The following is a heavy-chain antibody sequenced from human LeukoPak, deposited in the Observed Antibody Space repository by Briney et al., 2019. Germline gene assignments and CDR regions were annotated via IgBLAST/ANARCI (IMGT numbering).Heavy chain of an antibody. J-gene: IGHJ3*02. CDR2: IGRSGDRTT. V-gene: IGHV3-48*01. D-gene: IGHD3-3*01. Sequence: GGSLRLSCAASGFTVSIYSLNWVRQAPGKGLEWVAYIGRSGDRTTKYADSVKGRFTISRDNSKNTLYLQMNSLRAEDTAVYYCAKGPHYVFWSGRANPDAFDIWGQGTMVTVSS. CDR1: GFTVSIYS. CDR3: AKGPHYVFWSGRANPDAFDI.